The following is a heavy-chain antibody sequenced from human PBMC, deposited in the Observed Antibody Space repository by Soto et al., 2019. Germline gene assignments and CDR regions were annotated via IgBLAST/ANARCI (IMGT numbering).Heavy chain of an antibody. V-gene: IGHV3-33*01. CDR1: GFTFSSYG. CDR2: IWYDGSNK. Sequence: PGGSLRLSCAASGFTFSSYGMHWVRQAPGKGLEWVAVIWYDGSNKYYADSVKGRFTISRDNSKNTLYLQMNSLRAEDTAVYYCARDLDSSGWYQSLDYWGQGTLVTVSS. D-gene: IGHD6-19*01. CDR3: ARDLDSSGWYQSLDY. J-gene: IGHJ4*02.